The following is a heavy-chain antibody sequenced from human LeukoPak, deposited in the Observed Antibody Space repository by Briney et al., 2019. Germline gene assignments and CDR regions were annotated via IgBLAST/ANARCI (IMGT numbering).Heavy chain of an antibody. CDR3: ARAYPGYSSSWYYFDY. Sequence: SQTLSLTCAFSGDRVSTKRAAGNWIRQSPSRGLEWRGRTYYRSKWYNDYAVSVKSRITINPDTSKNQFSLQLNSVTPEDTAVYYCARAYPGYSSSWYYFDYWGQGTLVTVSS. D-gene: IGHD6-13*01. CDR1: GDRVSTKRAA. CDR2: TYYRSKWYN. V-gene: IGHV6-1*01. J-gene: IGHJ4*02.